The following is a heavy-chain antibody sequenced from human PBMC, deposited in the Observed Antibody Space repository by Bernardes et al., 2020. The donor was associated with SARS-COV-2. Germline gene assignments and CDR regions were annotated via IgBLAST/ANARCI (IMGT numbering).Heavy chain of an antibody. Sequence: SETLSLTCTVSGGSISSYYWSWIRQPPGNGLEWIGYIYSSGSTNYNPSLKSRITISVDTSKNQFSLKLSSVTAADTAVYFCARHTRPSSGYYHYYFYGMDVWGQGTTVTVSS. V-gene: IGHV4-59*08. CDR3: ARHTRPSSGYYHYYFYGMDV. J-gene: IGHJ6*02. CDR2: IYSSGST. CDR1: GGSISSYY. D-gene: IGHD3-22*01.